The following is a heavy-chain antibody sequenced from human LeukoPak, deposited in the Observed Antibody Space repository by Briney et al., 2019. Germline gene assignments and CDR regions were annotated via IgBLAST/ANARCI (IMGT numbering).Heavy chain of an antibody. CDR3: AKEIVGAPTPGAY. Sequence: SETLSLTCAVSTDSITSNWWSWVRQPPGKGLEWIGEVHRSGSTNYYPSLQSRVTISIDKSKNQIALELTSVTAADTAVYYCAKEIVGAPTPGAYWGQGILVTVSS. V-gene: IGHV4-4*02. J-gene: IGHJ4*02. CDR1: TDSITSNW. CDR2: VHRSGST. D-gene: IGHD1-26*01.